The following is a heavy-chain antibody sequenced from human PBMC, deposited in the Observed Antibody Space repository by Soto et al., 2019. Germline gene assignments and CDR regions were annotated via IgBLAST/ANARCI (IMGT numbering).Heavy chain of an antibody. D-gene: IGHD5-12*01. CDR1: GFTFSSYA. V-gene: IGHV3-30-3*01. CDR2: ISYDGSNK. Sequence: QVQLVESGGGVVQPGRSLRLSCAASGFTFSSYAMHWVRQAPGKGLEWVAVISYDGSNKYYADSLMGRFTISRDNSKNTLYLQMNSLRAEDTAVYYCARDGLGYNSLDYWGQGTLVTVSS. J-gene: IGHJ4*02. CDR3: ARDGLGYNSLDY.